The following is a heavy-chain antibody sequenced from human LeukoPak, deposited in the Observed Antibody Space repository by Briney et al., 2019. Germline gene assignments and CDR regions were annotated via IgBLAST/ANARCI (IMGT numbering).Heavy chain of an antibody. J-gene: IGHJ6*02. CDR2: ISSSSSYI. CDR3: ARDREIPGYSSGWRTYYYGMDV. D-gene: IGHD6-19*01. Sequence: GGSLRLSCAASGFTFSSYSMNWVRRAPGKGLEWVSSISSSSSYIYYADSVKGRFTISRDNAKNSLYLQMNSLRAEDTAVYYCARDREIPGYSSGWRTYYYGMDVWGQGTTVTVSS. CDR1: GFTFSSYS. V-gene: IGHV3-21*01.